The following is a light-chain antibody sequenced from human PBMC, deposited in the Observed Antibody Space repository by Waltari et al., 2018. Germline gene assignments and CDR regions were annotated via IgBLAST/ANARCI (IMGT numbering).Light chain of an antibody. CDR3: QQYGSSPYS. J-gene: IGKJ2*01. CDR2: GAS. Sequence: EIVLTQSPGTLSLSAGERATLFCKASQTLNSNYLAWYQQKPGQSLGLLIFGASRRATGIPDRFSGSGSGTDFTLTISRLETEDSALYYCQQYGSSPYSFGQGARVEIK. V-gene: IGKV3-20*01. CDR1: QTLNSNY.